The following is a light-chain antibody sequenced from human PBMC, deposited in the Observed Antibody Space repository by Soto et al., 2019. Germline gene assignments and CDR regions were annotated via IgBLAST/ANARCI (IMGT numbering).Light chain of an antibody. CDR3: QQYDNLPPFT. CDR1: QDISNY. V-gene: IGKV1-33*01. CDR2: DAS. Sequence: DIQMTQSPSSLSASVGDRVTITYQASQDISNYLNWYQQKPGKAPKLLIYDASNLETGVPSRFSGSGSGTDFTFTISSLQPEDFATYYCQQYDNLPPFTFGPGTKVDIK. J-gene: IGKJ3*01.